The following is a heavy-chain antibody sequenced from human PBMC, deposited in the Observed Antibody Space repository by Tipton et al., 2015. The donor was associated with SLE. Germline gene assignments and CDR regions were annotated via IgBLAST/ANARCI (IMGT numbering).Heavy chain of an antibody. D-gene: IGHD1-26*01. Sequence: TLSLTCTVSGGSISSRDYYWAWICQPPGKGLEWIGSIYHRGSRYHNPSLKSRVTISVETSKNQFSLKLSSVTAADTAVYYCAGLKWDLTARGWYFGLWGRGTLVTVSS. CDR2: IYHRGSR. V-gene: IGHV4-39*07. J-gene: IGHJ2*01. CDR1: GGSISSRDYY. CDR3: AGLKWDLTARGWYFGL.